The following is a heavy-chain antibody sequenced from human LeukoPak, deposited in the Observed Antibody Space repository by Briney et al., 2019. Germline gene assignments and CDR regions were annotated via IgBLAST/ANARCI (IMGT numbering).Heavy chain of an antibody. CDR1: GFTFSSYA. CDR3: ARGYQLLVGYFDY. Sequence: GGSLRLSCAASGFTFSSYAMHWVRQAPGKGLEWVAVISYDGSNKYYADSVKGRFTISRDNSKNTLYLQMNSLRAEDTAVYYCARGYQLLVGYFDYWGQGTLVTVSS. J-gene: IGHJ4*02. CDR2: ISYDGSNK. D-gene: IGHD2-2*01. V-gene: IGHV3-30-3*01.